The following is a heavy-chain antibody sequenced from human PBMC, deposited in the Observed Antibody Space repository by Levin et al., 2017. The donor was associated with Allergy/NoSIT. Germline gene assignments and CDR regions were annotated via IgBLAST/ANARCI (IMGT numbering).Heavy chain of an antibody. Sequence: QSGGSLRLSCVASGFTFSNSGMHWVRQAPGKGLEWVTVISYDGNDKYYVDSVRGRFTISRDNSKNTLHLEMKSLRVEDTAVYYCAKAGFWSGSEYYGMDVWGQGTTVTVSS. D-gene: IGHD3-3*01. V-gene: IGHV3-30*18. CDR3: AKAGFWSGSEYYGMDV. CDR2: ISYDGNDK. J-gene: IGHJ6*02. CDR1: GFTFSNSG.